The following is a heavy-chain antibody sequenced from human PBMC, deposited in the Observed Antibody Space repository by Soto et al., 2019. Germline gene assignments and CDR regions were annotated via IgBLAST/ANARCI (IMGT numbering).Heavy chain of an antibody. D-gene: IGHD4-4*01. Sequence: EMHLVESGGGLVKPGGSLRLSCAASGFTFSTYSMNWVRQAPGKGLEWVSSISGSGNYTHYADFLRGRFTISRDNAKTSLSLQMNSLRAEDTAVYYCAREGINNYNEYYFDSWGQGTVVTVSS. CDR2: ISGSGNYT. V-gene: IGHV3-21*01. CDR3: AREGINNYNEYYFDS. CDR1: GFTFSTYS. J-gene: IGHJ4*02.